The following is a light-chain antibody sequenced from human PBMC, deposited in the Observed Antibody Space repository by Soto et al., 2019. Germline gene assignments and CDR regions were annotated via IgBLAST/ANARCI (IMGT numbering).Light chain of an antibody. CDR3: QQYNNWWT. CDR2: GAS. V-gene: IGKV3-15*01. Sequence: EIVMTQSPATLSVSPGERATLSCRASQSVNSNLAWYQQNPGQAPRLLIPGASTRATGIPARFSGSGSETEFPLTISSLQSEYFAVYYCQQYNNWWTFGQGTKVEMK. CDR1: QSVNSN. J-gene: IGKJ1*01.